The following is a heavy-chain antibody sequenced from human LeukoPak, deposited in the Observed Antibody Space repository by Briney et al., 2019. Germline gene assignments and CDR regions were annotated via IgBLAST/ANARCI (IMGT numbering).Heavy chain of an antibody. CDR2: ISGSGGST. J-gene: IGHJ4*02. Sequence: GGSLRLSCAASGFTFSSYAMSWVRQAPGRGLEWVSAISGSGGSTYYADSVKGRFTISRDNSKNTLYLQMNSLRAEDTAVYYCAKETITMIVVVITAYFDYCGQGTLVTVSS. V-gene: IGHV3-23*01. CDR3: AKETITMIVVVITAYFDY. CDR1: GFTFSSYA. D-gene: IGHD3-22*01.